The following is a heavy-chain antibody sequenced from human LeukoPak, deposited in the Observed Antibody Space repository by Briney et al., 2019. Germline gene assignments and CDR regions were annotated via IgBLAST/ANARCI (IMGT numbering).Heavy chain of an antibody. Sequence: GGSLRFSCAASGFTFDNYAMHWVRQAPGKGLEWLSIISWNSGYIGYADSVKGRFTISRDNAKKSLELQMNSLRAEDTAFYYCAKVRGTYSSGYFFDYWGQGTLVTVSS. D-gene: IGHD6-19*01. V-gene: IGHV3-9*01. CDR1: GFTFDNYA. J-gene: IGHJ4*02. CDR2: ISWNSGYI. CDR3: AKVRGTYSSGYFFDY.